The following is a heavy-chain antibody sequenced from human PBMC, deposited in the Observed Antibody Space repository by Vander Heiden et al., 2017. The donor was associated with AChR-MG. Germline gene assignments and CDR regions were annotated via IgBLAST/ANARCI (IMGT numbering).Heavy chain of an antibody. CDR3: ASGRRVYYYDSSGYYELDY. Sequence: QVQLVQSGAEVKKPGSSVKVSCQASGGTFSSYAIRWGRQAPGQGLEWMGGIIPIFGTANYAQKFQGRVTITADKSTSTAYMELSSLRSEDTAVYYCASGRRVYYYDSSGYYELDYWGQGTLVTVSS. J-gene: IGHJ4*02. D-gene: IGHD3-22*01. CDR1: GGTFSSYA. CDR2: IIPIFGTA. V-gene: IGHV1-69*06.